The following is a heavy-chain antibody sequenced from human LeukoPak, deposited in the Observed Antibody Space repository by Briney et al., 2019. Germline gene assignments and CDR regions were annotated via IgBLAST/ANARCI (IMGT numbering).Heavy chain of an antibody. V-gene: IGHV3-21*01. CDR3: ARGGSSGYYSPYDY. CDR1: GFTFSSYS. J-gene: IGHJ4*02. Sequence: PGGSLRLSCAASGFTFSSYSMNWVRQAPGKGLEWVSSISSSSSYIYYADSVKGRFTISRDNAKYSLYLQMNSLRAEDTAVYYCARGGSSGYYSPYDYWGQGTLVTVSS. D-gene: IGHD3-22*01. CDR2: ISSSSSYI.